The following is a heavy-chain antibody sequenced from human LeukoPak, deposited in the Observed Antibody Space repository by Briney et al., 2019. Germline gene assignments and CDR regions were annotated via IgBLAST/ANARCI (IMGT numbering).Heavy chain of an antibody. CDR3: ARGALRFLEWLLDWFDP. CDR1: GITFSSYS. D-gene: IGHD3-3*01. J-gene: IGHJ5*02. CDR2: ISSSSSYI. V-gene: IGHV3-21*01. Sequence: PGGSLRLSCAASGITFSSYSMNWVRQAQGKGLEWVSSISSSSSYIYYADSVKGRFTISRDNAKNSLYLQMNSLRAEDTAVYYCARGALRFLEWLLDWFDPWGQGTLVTVSS.